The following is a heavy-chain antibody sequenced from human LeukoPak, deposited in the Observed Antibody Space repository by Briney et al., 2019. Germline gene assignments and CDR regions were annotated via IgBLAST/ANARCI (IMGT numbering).Heavy chain of an antibody. CDR3: ARRYTAMADFDY. Sequence: SETLSLTCTVSGGSISSYYWSWIRQPPGKGLEWIGYIYYSGSTNYNPSLKSRVTISVDTSKNQFSLKLCSVTAADTAVYYCARRYTAMADFDYWGQGTLVTVSS. D-gene: IGHD5-18*01. V-gene: IGHV4-59*12. CDR2: IYYSGST. J-gene: IGHJ4*02. CDR1: GGSISSYY.